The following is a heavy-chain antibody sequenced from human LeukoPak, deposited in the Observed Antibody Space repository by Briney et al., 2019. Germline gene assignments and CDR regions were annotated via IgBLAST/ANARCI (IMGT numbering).Heavy chain of an antibody. V-gene: IGHV3-23*01. D-gene: IGHD5-24*01. CDR2: ISASGENT. Sequence: GGSLRLSCPASGFSFKNYVMNWVRQAPGKGLEWVSTISASGENTYHADSVKGRFTISRDNSKNTLYLQMNSLRPEDTAVYYCTKSGPGTMTFDGFDIWGQGTVATVSS. CDR3: TKSGPGTMTFDGFDI. CDR1: GFSFKNYV. J-gene: IGHJ3*02.